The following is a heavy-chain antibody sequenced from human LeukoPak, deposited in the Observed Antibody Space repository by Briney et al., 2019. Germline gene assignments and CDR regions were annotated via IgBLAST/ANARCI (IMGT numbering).Heavy chain of an antibody. Sequence: PGRSLRLSCVGSGFTFSNYAMHWVRLAPGKGLEWVAVISYDAKYKYYSDSVKGRFTISRDNSRNTLYLEMSGLRGDDTAVYYCARGRVVPATRLDYWGRGTLVTVSS. CDR1: GFTFSNYA. V-gene: IGHV3-30*04. J-gene: IGHJ4*02. D-gene: IGHD2-15*01. CDR2: ISYDAKYK. CDR3: ARGRVVPATRLDY.